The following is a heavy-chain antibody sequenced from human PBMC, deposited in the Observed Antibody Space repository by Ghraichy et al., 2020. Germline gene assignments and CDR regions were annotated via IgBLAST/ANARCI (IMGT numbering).Heavy chain of an antibody. V-gene: IGHV3-53*01. CDR2: IYGGGTT. CDR3: VRDDYADYSHDY. Sequence: GGSLRLSCAASGFTVSNNYMSWVRQAPGKGLEWVSVIYGGGTTLYADSVRGRFTISRDNFKNTLYLQMNSLRADDTAVYYCVRDDYADYSHDYWGQGTLVTVSS. J-gene: IGHJ4*02. D-gene: IGHD4-17*01. CDR1: GFTVSNNY.